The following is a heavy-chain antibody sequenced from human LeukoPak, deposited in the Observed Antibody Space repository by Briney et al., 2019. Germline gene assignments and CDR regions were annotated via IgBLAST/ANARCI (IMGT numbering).Heavy chain of an antibody. CDR3: AKKRITAGDCKKGYFDY. J-gene: IGHJ4*02. CDR2: IYYSGST. Sequence: SETLSLTCTVSGGSISSSYYWGWIRQPPGKGLEWIGSIYYSGSTYYNPSLKSRVTISVDTSKNQFSLNLNSVTAADTALYYWAKKRITAGDCKKGYFDYWGQGTLVTVSS. V-gene: IGHV4-39*01. D-gene: IGHD2-15*01. CDR1: GGSISSSYY.